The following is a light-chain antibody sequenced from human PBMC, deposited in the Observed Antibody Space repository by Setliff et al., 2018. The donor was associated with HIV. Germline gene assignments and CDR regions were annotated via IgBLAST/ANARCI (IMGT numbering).Light chain of an antibody. CDR3: GTWASSLSAGYV. Sequence: TQPPSVSAAPGQKVTISCSGSSSNIGNNYVSWYQQLPGTAPKLLIYDNNKRTSGIPDRFSGSKSGTSATLGITGLQTGDEADYYCGTWASSLSAGYVFGTGTKVTVL. V-gene: IGLV1-51*01. J-gene: IGLJ1*01. CDR2: DNN. CDR1: SSNIGNNY.